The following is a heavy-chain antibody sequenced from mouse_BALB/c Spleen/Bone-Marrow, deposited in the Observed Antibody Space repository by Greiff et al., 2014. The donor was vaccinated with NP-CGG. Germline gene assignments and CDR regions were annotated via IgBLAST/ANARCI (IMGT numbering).Heavy chain of an antibody. CDR3: ARLDWFAY. CDR1: GYKFKDNC. V-gene: IGHV14-3*02. J-gene: IGHJ3*01. CDR2: IYPANGST. Sequence: VQLQQPGAELMKPGASVKLSCKASGYKFKDNCIEWVKQRPEQGLEWIGEIYPANGSTNYDAKFKGKATITADTSSNTAYLQLSSLTSEDSAVYYCARLDWFAYWGQGTLLTVSA.